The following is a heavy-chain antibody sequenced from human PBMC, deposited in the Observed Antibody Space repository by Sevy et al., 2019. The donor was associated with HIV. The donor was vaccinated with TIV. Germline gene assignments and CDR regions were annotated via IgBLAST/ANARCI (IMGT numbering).Heavy chain of an antibody. J-gene: IGHJ4*02. D-gene: IGHD4-17*01. CDR3: VRHRMTTVIYFDY. Sequence: SETLSLTCTVSGGSISSYYWSWIRQPPGKGLEWIGYIYYSGSTNYNPSLKSRVTISVDTSKNQFSLKLSSVTAADTAVYYCVRHRMTTVIYFDYWGQGTLVTVSS. CDR2: IYYSGST. CDR1: GGSISSYY. V-gene: IGHV4-59*08.